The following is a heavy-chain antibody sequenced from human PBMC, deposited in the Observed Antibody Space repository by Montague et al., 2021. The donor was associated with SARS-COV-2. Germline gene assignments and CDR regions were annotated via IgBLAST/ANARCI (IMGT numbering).Heavy chain of an antibody. J-gene: IGHJ4*02. V-gene: IGHV4-4*07. CDR2: IYVSGGT. CDR3: AGGVVAAPPVVDY. Sequence: SETLSLTCSVSGEPISGFFWNWIWQPAGKGLERIGRIYVSGGTDYNSSPVSRVTMSVDTSKNQFSLTVNPVSAADTAMYYCAGGVVAAPPVVDYWGRGTLVTVSS. CDR1: GEPISGFF. D-gene: IGHD2-15*01.